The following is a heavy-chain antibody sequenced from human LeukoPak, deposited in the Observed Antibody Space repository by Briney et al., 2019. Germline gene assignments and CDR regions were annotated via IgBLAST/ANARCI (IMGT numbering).Heavy chain of an antibody. D-gene: IGHD6-19*01. J-gene: IGHJ4*02. Sequence: PSETLSLTCAVSGYSISSGYYWGWIRQPPGKGLEWIGSIYHSGSTYYNPSLKSRVTISVDTSKNQFSLKLSSVTAAGTAVYYCARPYFHYSSGPRFDYWGQGTLVTVSS. CDR2: IYHSGST. V-gene: IGHV4-38-2*01. CDR1: GYSISSGYY. CDR3: ARPYFHYSSGPRFDY.